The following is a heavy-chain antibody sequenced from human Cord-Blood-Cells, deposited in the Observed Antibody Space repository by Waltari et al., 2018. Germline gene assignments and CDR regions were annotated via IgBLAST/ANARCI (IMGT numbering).Heavy chain of an antibody. V-gene: IGHV3-33*01. CDR1: GFTYSSYG. CDR3: ARDKFRNVDY. D-gene: IGHD1-1*01. J-gene: IGHJ4*02. CDR2: IWYDGSNK. Sequence: QVQLVASGEGVVQPGRSLRLPCAGSGFTYSSYGLPSLRQAPGKGLEWVAVIWYDGSNKYYADSVKGRFTISRDNSKNTLYLQMNSLRAEDTAVYYCARDKFRNVDYWGQGTLVTVSS.